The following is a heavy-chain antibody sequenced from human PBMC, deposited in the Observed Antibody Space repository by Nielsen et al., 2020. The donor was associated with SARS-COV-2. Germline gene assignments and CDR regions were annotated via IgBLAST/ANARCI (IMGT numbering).Heavy chain of an antibody. Sequence: PGKGLEWIGYIYYSGSTYYNPSLKSRVTISVDTSKNQFSLKLSSVTAADTAVYYCASRGYYGSGSYYKNYYYYGMDVWGQGTTVTVSS. V-gene: IGHV4-31*02. J-gene: IGHJ6*02. CDR2: IYYSGST. CDR3: ASRGYYGSGSYYKNYYYYGMDV. D-gene: IGHD3-10*01.